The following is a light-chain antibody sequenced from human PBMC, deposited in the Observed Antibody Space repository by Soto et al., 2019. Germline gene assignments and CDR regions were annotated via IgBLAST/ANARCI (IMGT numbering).Light chain of an antibody. CDR1: QSVSSSY. CDR3: QQYGSSLYT. CDR2: GAS. J-gene: IGKJ2*01. Sequence: EIVLTQSPGTLSLSPGERATLSCRASQSVSSSYLAWYQQKPGQAPRLVIYGASSRATGIPDRFSGSGSGTDFTLTISRLEPEDCAVYYCQQYGSSLYTFGQGTKLEIK. V-gene: IGKV3-20*01.